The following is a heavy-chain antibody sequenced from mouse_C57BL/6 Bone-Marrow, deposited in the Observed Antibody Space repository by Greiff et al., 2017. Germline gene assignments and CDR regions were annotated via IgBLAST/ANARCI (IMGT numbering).Heavy chain of an antibody. V-gene: IGHV1-9*01. CDR3: ARPYYYGSSSSYYFDY. Sequence: QVQLQQSGAELMKPGASVKLSCKATGYTFPGYWIEWVKQRPGHGLEWIGEILPGSGSTNYNEKFKGKATFTADTSSNTAYMQLSSLTTEDSAIYYCARPYYYGSSSSYYFDYWGQGTTLTVSS. D-gene: IGHD1-1*01. CDR1: GYTFPGYW. J-gene: IGHJ2*01. CDR2: ILPGSGST.